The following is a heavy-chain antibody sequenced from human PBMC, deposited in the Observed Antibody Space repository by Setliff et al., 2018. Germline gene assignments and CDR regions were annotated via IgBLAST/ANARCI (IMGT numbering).Heavy chain of an antibody. J-gene: IGHJ4*02. CDR2: IXXXXXXX. Sequence: GESLKISCKGSGYSFSNFWIGWVRQMPGKGLEWMGIIXXXXXXXXYSPSFXXQVTMSADKSINTAYLQWSNLKASDTAIYYCARSLVGATYSVYFDYWGQGALVTVSS. CDR1: GYSFSNFW. CDR3: ARSLVGATYSVYFDY. V-gene: IGHV5-51*01. D-gene: IGHD1-26*01.